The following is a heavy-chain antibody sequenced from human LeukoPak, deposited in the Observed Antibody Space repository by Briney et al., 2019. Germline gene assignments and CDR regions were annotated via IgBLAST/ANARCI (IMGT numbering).Heavy chain of an antibody. J-gene: IGHJ4*02. D-gene: IGHD1-26*01. V-gene: IGHV4-39*01. CDR2: IYYSGST. CDR1: GGSISSSSYY. Sequence: SETLSLTCTVSGGSISSSSYYWGWIRQPPGEGLEWIGSIYYSGSTYYNPSLKSRVTISVDTSKNQFSLKLSSVTAADTAVYYCARLSDLSSYYFDCWGQGTLVTVSS. CDR3: ARLSDLSSYYFDC.